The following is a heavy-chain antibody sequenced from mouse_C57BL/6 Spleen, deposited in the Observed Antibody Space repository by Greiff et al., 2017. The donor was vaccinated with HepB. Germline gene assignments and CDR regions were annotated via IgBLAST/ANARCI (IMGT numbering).Heavy chain of an antibody. D-gene: IGHD3-1*01. CDR1: GYTFTSYW. CDR2: IDPSDSYT. CDR3: ARSGYAKDY. J-gene: IGHJ2*01. V-gene: IGHV1-50*01. Sequence: QVQLQQPGAELVKPGASVKLSCKASGYTFTSYWMQWVKQRPGQGLEWIGEIDPSDSYTNYNQKFKGKATLTVDTSSSTAYMQLSSLTSEDSAVYYCARSGYAKDYWGQGTTLTVSS.